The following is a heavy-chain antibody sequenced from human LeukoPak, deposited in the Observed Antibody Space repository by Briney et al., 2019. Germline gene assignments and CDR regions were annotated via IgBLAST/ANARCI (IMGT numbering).Heavy chain of an antibody. J-gene: IGHJ4*02. Sequence: PGGSLRLSCAASGFTFTSYWMHWVRQAPGKGLVWVSRINTDGNSTSYADSVKGRFTISRDNAKNTLYLQMNSLRAEDTAVYYCARDTYDSSGYYYGPFDYWGQGTLVTVSS. CDR2: INTDGNST. V-gene: IGHV3-74*01. D-gene: IGHD3-22*01. CDR1: GFTFTSYW. CDR3: ARDTYDSSGYYYGPFDY.